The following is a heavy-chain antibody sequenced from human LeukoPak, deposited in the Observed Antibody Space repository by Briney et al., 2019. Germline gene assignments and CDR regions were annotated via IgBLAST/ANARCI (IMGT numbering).Heavy chain of an antibody. CDR2: INYSGST. CDR3: ARQAAANSIDY. V-gene: IGHV4-59*08. D-gene: IGHD2-2*01. CDR1: GFTFSSYS. Sequence: GSLRLSCAASGFTFSSYSMNWVRQAPGKGLEWIGYINYSGSTTYNPSLKSRVTISVDTSKNQFSLKLTSATAADTAVYYCARQAAANSIDYWGQGTVVTVSS. J-gene: IGHJ4*02.